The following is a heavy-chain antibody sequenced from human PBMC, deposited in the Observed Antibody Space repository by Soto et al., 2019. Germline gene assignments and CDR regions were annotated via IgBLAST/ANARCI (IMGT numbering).Heavy chain of an antibody. CDR1: GGSISSGY. Sequence: TVSGGSISSGYWTWIRQPPGKGLEWIGYIYYGGSINYNPSLKSRVIISVDTAKNQFSLRLSSVSAADTAVYYCTGAYYDVSGYSLDPWGQGTSVTASS. CDR3: TGAYYDVSGYSLDP. D-gene: IGHD3-22*01. J-gene: IGHJ5*02. V-gene: IGHV4-59*01. CDR2: IYYGGSI.